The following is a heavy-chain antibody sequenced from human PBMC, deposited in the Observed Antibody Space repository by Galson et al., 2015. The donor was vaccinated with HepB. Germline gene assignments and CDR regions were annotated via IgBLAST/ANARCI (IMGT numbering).Heavy chain of an antibody. Sequence: LSLTCTVSGGSISSYYWSWIRQPPGKGLEWIGYIYYSGSTNYNPSLKSRVTISVDTSKNQFSLKLSSVTAADTAVYYCARLRRYFDDNFDYWGQGTLVTVSS. CDR2: IYYSGST. V-gene: IGHV4-59*08. J-gene: IGHJ4*02. D-gene: IGHD3-9*01. CDR3: ARLRRYFDDNFDY. CDR1: GGSISSYY.